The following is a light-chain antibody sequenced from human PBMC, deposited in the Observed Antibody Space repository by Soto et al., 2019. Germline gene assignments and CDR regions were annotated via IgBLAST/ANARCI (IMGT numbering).Light chain of an antibody. CDR3: QHRTT. V-gene: IGKV3-11*01. J-gene: IGKJ4*01. Sequence: ENVLTQSPATLSFSPGERATLSCRASQSVGSYLAWYQQKPGQAQRLLIYDASNRTTGIPARFSGSGSGTDLTLTISSLEPEDFAVYYCQHRTTFGGGTKVEIK. CDR2: DAS. CDR1: QSVGSY.